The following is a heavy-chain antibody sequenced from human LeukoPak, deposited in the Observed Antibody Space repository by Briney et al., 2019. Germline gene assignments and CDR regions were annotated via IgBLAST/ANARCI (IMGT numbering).Heavy chain of an antibody. J-gene: IGHJ3*02. CDR3: ARALGITMVRGVIITSSGAFDI. V-gene: IGHV1-8*01. CDR1: GYTFISYD. D-gene: IGHD3-10*01. CDR2: MNPNSGNT. Sequence: ASVKVSCKASGYTFISYDINWVRQATGQGLEWMGWMNPNSGNTGYAQKFQGRVTMTRNTSISTAYMELSSLRSEDTAVYYCARALGITMVRGVIITSSGAFDIWGQGTMVTVSS.